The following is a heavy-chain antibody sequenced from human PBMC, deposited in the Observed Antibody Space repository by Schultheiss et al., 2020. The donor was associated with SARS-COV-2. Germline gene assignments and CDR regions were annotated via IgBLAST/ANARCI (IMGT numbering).Heavy chain of an antibody. CDR2: ISGSGGST. CDR1: GFTFSSYA. CDR3: ARDPRTIAVAGHFDY. Sequence: GGSLRLSCAASGFTFSSYAMSWVRQAPGKGLEWVSAISGSGGSTYYADSVKGRFTISRDNAKNTLYLQMNSLRAEDTAVYYCARDPRTIAVAGHFDYWGQGTLVTVSS. D-gene: IGHD6-19*01. J-gene: IGHJ4*02. V-gene: IGHV3-23*01.